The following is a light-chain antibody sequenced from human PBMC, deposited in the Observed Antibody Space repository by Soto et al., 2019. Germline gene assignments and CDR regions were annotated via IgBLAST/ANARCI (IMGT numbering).Light chain of an antibody. CDR3: SSFISSNTYV. CDR2: DVN. J-gene: IGLJ1*01. V-gene: IGLV2-18*02. CDR1: SSDIGAYNR. Sequence: QSVLTQPPSVSGSPGQSVAISCTGTSSDIGAYNRVSWYQQPPGTAPKLMIYDVNNRPSGVPDRFSGSKSGNTASLTISGLQADDEADYYCSSFISSNTYVFGTGTKVTVL.